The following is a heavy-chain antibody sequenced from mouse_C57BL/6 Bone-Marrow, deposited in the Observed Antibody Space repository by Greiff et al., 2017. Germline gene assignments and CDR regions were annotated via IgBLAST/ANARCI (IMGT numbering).Heavy chain of an antibody. CDR1: GYAFTSYV. V-gene: IGHV1-54*01. J-gene: IGHJ3*01. CDR2: INPGGGGT. Sequence: QVQLQQSGAELVKPGASVKLSCKASGYAFTSYVIEWVKQRPGQGLEWIGVINPGGGGTNYNEKFKGKATMTADKSSSTAYMQLSSLTSVDSAVYVGARGGVFFPCVAYWGQGTTVTVSA. CDR3: ARGGVFFPCVAY.